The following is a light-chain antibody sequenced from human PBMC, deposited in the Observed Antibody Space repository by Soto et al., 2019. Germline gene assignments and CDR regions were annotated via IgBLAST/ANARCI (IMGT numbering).Light chain of an antibody. Sequence: QSVLTQPHSVSGSPGQSVTISCTGTSSDVGGYNYVSWYQQHPGKAPKLMIYDVSKRPSGVPDRFSGSKSGNTASLTISGLQAEDEAEYFCCSYAGSNTFVVLGGGTKLTVL. J-gene: IGLJ2*01. CDR3: CSYAGSNTFVV. CDR2: DVS. V-gene: IGLV2-11*01. CDR1: SSDVGGYNY.